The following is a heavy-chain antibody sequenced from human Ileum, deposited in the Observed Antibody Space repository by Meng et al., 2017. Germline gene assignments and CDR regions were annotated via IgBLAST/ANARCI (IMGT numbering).Heavy chain of an antibody. CDR3: ARRVGATPYAYNWLDP. J-gene: IGHJ5*02. Sequence: QVQLPHGGAGLFKPSGALSLTCGVYGGSFSGYDWSWIRQPPGKGLEWIGEIDHSGGTNYNPSLKNRVTISVDTSNNRFSLKLSSVKAADTALYFCARRVGATPYAYNWLDPWGQGTLVTVSS. CDR1: GGSFSGYD. CDR2: IDHSGGT. V-gene: IGHV4-34*01. D-gene: IGHD1-26*01.